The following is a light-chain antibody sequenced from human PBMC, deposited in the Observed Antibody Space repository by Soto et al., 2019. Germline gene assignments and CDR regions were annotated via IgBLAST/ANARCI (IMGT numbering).Light chain of an antibody. CDR3: MQGTHWPPYT. CDR1: QSLIHSDGNTY. V-gene: IGKV2-30*02. CDR2: QVA. J-gene: IGKJ2*01. Sequence: DVVMTQSPLSLPVTVGQPASISCRSSQSLIHSDGNTYLKWFLQRPGQSPRRLIYQVAKRDSGVPDRVSGSGSGPDFALKISRVEAEDVGVYYCMQGTHWPPYTFGQGTKLEIK.